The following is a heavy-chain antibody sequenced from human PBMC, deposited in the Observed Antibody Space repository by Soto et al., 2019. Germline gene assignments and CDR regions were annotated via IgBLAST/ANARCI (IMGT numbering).Heavy chain of an antibody. CDR2: INAGNGNT. CDR1: GYTFTSYA. V-gene: IGHV1-3*01. CDR3: ARVGFADYYDSSGYYSP. Sequence: ASVKVSCKASGYTFTSYAMHWVRQAPGQRLEWMGWINAGNGNTKYSQKFQGRVTITRATSASTAYMELSSLRSEDTAVYYCARVGFADYYDSSGYYSPWGQGTLVTVSS. D-gene: IGHD3-22*01. J-gene: IGHJ4*02.